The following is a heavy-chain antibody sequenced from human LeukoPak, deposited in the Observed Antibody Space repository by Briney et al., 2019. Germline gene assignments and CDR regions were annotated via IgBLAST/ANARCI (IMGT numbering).Heavy chain of an antibody. Sequence: SVKVSCKASGGTFSSYAISWVRQAPGQGLEWMGRIIPIFGTANYAQKFQGRVTITTDESTSTAYMELSSLRSEDTAVYYCARDASSGWFYFDYWGQGTLVTVSS. CDR3: ARDASSGWFYFDY. CDR1: GGTFSSYA. V-gene: IGHV1-69*05. CDR2: IIPIFGTA. D-gene: IGHD6-19*01. J-gene: IGHJ4*02.